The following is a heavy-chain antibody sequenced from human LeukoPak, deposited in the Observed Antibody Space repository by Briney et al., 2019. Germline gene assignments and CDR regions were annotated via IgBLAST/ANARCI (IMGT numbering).Heavy chain of an antibody. Sequence: ASVKVSCKASGYTFTNYYLHWVRQAPGQGLEWMGIINPNGGSATYAQKFQGRVAMTRDTSTSTVYMKLSSLRSEDTAVYYCARDNREVYYFDYWGQGTLVTVSS. CDR3: ARDNREVYYFDY. V-gene: IGHV1-46*01. CDR1: GYTFTNYY. D-gene: IGHD2/OR15-2a*01. CDR2: INPNGGSA. J-gene: IGHJ4*02.